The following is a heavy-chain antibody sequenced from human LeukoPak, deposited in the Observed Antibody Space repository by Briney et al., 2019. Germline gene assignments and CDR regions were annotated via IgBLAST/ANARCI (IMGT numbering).Heavy chain of an antibody. V-gene: IGHV3-21*01. J-gene: IGHJ3*02. CDR2: ITGSSNYI. Sequence: GGSLRLSCAASGFPFSSYTMNWVRQAPGKGLEWVSSITGSSNYIYYRDSVKGRFTISRDNAKNSLNLQLNGLRAEDTAVYYCARDTWSGGAFDIWGQGTMVSVSS. CDR1: GFPFSSYT. D-gene: IGHD3-3*01. CDR3: ARDTWSGGAFDI.